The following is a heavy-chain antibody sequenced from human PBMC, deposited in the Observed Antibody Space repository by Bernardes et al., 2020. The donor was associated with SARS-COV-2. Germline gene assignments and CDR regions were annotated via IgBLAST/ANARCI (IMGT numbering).Heavy chain of an antibody. V-gene: IGHV1-18*01. CDR2: ISAYNGYT. CDR3: ARGLRSDCSGGRCYPDYGDYFDY. Sequence: ASVKVSCKTSGYSFTAYVIIWVRQAPGQGLESMGWISAYNGYTNYAQKFQGRVTMTTDTSTSTAYMELRSLRSDDTAVYYCARGLRSDCSGGRCYPDYGDYFDYWGQGTLLTVSS. D-gene: IGHD2-15*01. J-gene: IGHJ4*02. CDR1: GYSFTAYV.